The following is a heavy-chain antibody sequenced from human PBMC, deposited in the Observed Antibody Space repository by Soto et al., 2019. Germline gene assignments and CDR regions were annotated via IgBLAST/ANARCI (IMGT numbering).Heavy chain of an antibody. D-gene: IGHD6-13*01. J-gene: IGHJ5*02. V-gene: IGHV4-31*03. CDR1: GGSISSGGYY. CDR3: ARAAHYSSPFRWFDP. Sequence: QVQLQESGPGLVKPSQTLSLTCTVSGGSISSGGYYWSWIRQHPGKGLEWIGYIYYSGSTYYNPSHKSRVTRSVNTSKNQSSLKLSSVTAADTAVYYCARAAHYSSPFRWFDPWGQGTLVTVSS. CDR2: IYYSGST.